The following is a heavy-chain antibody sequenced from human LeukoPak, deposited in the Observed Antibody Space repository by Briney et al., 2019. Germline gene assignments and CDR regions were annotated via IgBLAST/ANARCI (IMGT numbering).Heavy chain of an antibody. J-gene: IGHJ6*02. CDR3: ARDLGAYSSLYGMDV. V-gene: IGHV3-30*04. CDR2: ISYDGSNK. Sequence: GGSLRLSCAASGFTFSSYAMHWVRQAPGKGLEWVAVISYDGSNKYYADSVKGRFTISRDNSKNTLYLQMNSLRAEDTAVYYCARDLGAYSSLYGMDVWGQGTTVTVS. CDR1: GFTFSSYA. D-gene: IGHD6-13*01.